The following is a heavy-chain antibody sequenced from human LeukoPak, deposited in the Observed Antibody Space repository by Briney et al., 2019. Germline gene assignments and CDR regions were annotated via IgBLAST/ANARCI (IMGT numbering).Heavy chain of an antibody. Sequence: PSETLSLTCAVYGGSFSGYYWSWIRQPPGKGLEWIGEINRSGSTNYNPSLKSRVTILVDTSKNQFSLKLSSVTAADTAVYYCARDVFGDHGDYWGQGTLVTVSS. CDR3: ARDVFGDHGDY. D-gene: IGHD4-17*01. CDR2: INRSGST. V-gene: IGHV4-34*01. CDR1: GGSFSGYY. J-gene: IGHJ4*02.